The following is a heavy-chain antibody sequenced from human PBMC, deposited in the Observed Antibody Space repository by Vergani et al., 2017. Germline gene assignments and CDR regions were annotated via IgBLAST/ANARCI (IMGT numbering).Heavy chain of an antibody. Sequence: QLQLQESGSGLVKPSQTLSLTCAVSGGSISSGGYSWSWIRQPPGKGLEWIGYIYHSGSTYYNPSLKSRVTISVDRSKNQFSLKLSSVTAADTAVYYCARRSYYDSSGYSPFDAFDIWGQGTMVTVSS. CDR1: GGSISSGGYS. J-gene: IGHJ3*02. CDR2: IYHSGST. V-gene: IGHV4-30-2*01. D-gene: IGHD3-22*01. CDR3: ARRSYYDSSGYSPFDAFDI.